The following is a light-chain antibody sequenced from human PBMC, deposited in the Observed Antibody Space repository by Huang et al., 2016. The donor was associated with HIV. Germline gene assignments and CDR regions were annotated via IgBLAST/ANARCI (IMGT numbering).Light chain of an antibody. CDR1: QSLSSQ. CDR3: QQYNDWPLT. V-gene: IGKV3-15*01. J-gene: IGKJ1*01. Sequence: EIVMTQSPATLSVSPGERVTLSCRASQSLSSQLAWYQQKRGQAPRLLIYGVSTRATDIPARFSGSGSGTDFTLTINSLQSEDFVTYYCQQYNDWPLTFGQGTEVEIK. CDR2: GVS.